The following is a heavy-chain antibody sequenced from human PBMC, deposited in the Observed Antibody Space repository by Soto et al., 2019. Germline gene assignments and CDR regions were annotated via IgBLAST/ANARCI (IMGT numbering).Heavy chain of an antibody. V-gene: IGHV1-18*01. CDR1: GFRFSDYG. Sequence: ASVKVSCKASGFRFSDYGFNWLRQAPGQGLEWMGWISAFNGNAETAQGLQDRVTMTTDSSTTTAHMDLTNLTTDDTAIYYCARSYYLADAFDVWAQGTMVAVSS. D-gene: IGHD3-16*01. CDR2: ISAFNGNA. CDR3: ARSYYLADAFDV. J-gene: IGHJ3*01.